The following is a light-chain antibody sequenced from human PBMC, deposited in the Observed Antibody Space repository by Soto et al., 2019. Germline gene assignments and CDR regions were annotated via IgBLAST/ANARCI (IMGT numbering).Light chain of an antibody. Sequence: EIVFKLSPPTLSVSPWERATLSCRTSESVSSNLAWYPQKPGQGRRLLIRGASTWAAGIPARFSSCWSGTEVTLTISSLXSEDFAVYYCQQYNNWPPLTFGGGTNVDIK. CDR1: ESVSSN. V-gene: IGKV3D-15*01. CDR3: QQYNNWPPLT. CDR2: GAS. J-gene: IGKJ4*01.